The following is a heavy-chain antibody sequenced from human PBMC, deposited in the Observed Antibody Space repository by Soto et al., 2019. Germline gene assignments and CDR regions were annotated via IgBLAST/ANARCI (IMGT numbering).Heavy chain of an antibody. CDR2: IYYSGST. CDR3: ARGWDVGDYGAFDI. J-gene: IGHJ3*02. CDR1: GGSISSGGYY. V-gene: IGHV4-31*03. Sequence: QVQLQESGPGLVKPSQTLSLTCTVSGGSISSGGYYWSWIRQHPVKGLEWIGSIYYSGSTYYNPSLRSRFTISVDTSKNQFSLKLSSVTAAATAVYYCARGWDVGDYGAFDIWGQGTMVTVSS. D-gene: IGHD4-17*01.